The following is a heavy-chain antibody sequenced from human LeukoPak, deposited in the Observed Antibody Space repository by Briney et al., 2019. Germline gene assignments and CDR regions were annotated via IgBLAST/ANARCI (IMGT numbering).Heavy chain of an antibody. D-gene: IGHD2-21*02. CDR3: ATDRHLGCGDCYGAFDL. Sequence: PGGSLRLSCAASGFTYSHYAVSWVRQAPGRGLEWVSSISASGDKTYYADSVKGRFTISRDNSKNTLYLQMNSLRAEDTAIYYCATDRHLGCGDCYGAFDLWGQGTMVTISS. CDR1: GFTYSHYA. J-gene: IGHJ3*01. V-gene: IGHV3-23*01. CDR2: ISASGDKT.